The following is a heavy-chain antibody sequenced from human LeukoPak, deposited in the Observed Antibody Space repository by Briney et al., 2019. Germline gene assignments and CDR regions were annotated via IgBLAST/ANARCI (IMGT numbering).Heavy chain of an antibody. Sequence: GGSLRLSCAASGFTFSSYSMNWVRQAPGKGLEWVSYISSSSSTIYYADSVKGRFTISRDNAKNSLYLQMNSLRAEDTAVYYCARAKTAVAGTGFDYWGQGTLVTVSS. D-gene: IGHD6-19*01. J-gene: IGHJ4*02. CDR2: ISSSSSTI. V-gene: IGHV3-48*01. CDR3: ARAKTAVAGTGFDY. CDR1: GFTFSSYS.